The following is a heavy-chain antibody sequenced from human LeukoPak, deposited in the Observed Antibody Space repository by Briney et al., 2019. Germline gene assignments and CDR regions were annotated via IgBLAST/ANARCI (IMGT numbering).Heavy chain of an antibody. V-gene: IGHV3-21*01. Sequence: TGGSLRLSCAASGFTFSSYSMNWVRQAPGKGLEWVSSISSSSSYIYYADSVKGRFTISRDNAKNSLYLQMNSLRAEDTAVYYCARFVYYYDSSGYPGAFDIWGQGTMVTVSS. CDR3: ARFVYYYDSSGYPGAFDI. CDR1: GFTFSSYS. CDR2: ISSSSSYI. D-gene: IGHD3-22*01. J-gene: IGHJ3*02.